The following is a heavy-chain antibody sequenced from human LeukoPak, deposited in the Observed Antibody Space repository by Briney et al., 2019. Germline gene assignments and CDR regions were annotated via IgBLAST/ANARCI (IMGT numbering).Heavy chain of an antibody. V-gene: IGHV3-30*18. CDR1: GFTFSSYG. J-gene: IGHJ3*02. D-gene: IGHD3-10*01. Sequence: PGGSLRLSCVASGFTFSSYGMHWVRQAPGKGLEWVAVIGNDGNAKYYADSVRGRFTISRDNSDNTMYLQMDSLRVEDTAIYYCAKSMVRGVIISLPYDAFDIWGQGTMVTVSS. CDR2: IGNDGNAK. CDR3: AKSMVRGVIISLPYDAFDI.